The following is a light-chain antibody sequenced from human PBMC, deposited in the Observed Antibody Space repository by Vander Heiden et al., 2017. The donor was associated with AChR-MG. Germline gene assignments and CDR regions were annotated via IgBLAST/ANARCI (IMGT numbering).Light chain of an antibody. J-gene: IGKJ2*01. V-gene: IGKV3-20*01. Sequence: EIVLTQSPGTLSLSPGERVTLSCRASQSVSTSYLAWYQQKPGQAPRLLIYGASNRATGIPDRFSGSGSGTDFTLSISRLEPEDFGVYYCQQYGSSPYTFGQGTKLEIK. CDR3: QQYGSSPYT. CDR2: GAS. CDR1: QSVSTSY.